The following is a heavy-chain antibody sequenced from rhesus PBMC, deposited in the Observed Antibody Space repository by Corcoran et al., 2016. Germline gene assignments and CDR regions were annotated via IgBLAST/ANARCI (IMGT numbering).Heavy chain of an antibody. CDR3: ARVCTGSGCYAWGDY. D-gene: IGHD2-21*01. Sequence: QVQLVQSGAEVKKPGSSVKVSCKASVYTFTDYYMHWVRQAPRQGLEWMGWFNPYNGNTNYGQKFPGRVTMTRDTSTSTAYMELSSLRSEVTAVYYCARVCTGSGCYAWGDYWGQGVLVTVSS. CDR1: VYTFTDYY. CDR2: FNPYNGNT. V-gene: IGHV1S2*01. J-gene: IGHJ4*01.